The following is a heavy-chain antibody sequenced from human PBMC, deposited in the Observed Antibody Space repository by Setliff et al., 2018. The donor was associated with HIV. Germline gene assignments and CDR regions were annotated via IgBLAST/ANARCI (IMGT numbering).Heavy chain of an antibody. V-gene: IGHV3-33*08. CDR2: IWFDGSNK. J-gene: IGHJ6*03. CDR1: GFTFSSYG. Sequence: PGGSLRLSCAASGFTFSSYGMHWVRQAPGKGLEWVAVIWFDGSNKYYADSVKGRFIISRDNSKNTLYLQMNSLRAEDTAVYYCARDGSGSYYGILNYYYYYMDVWGKGTTVTVSS. D-gene: IGHD3-10*01. CDR3: ARDGSGSYYGILNYYYYYMDV.